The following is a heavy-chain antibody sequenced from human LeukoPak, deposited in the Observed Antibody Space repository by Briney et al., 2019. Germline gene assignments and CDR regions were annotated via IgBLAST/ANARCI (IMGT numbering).Heavy chain of an antibody. J-gene: IGHJ6*03. D-gene: IGHD4-17*01. CDR2: IYPGDSDT. V-gene: IGHV5-51*01. CDR3: ARHTLDYGDYVGYYYYYMDV. CDR1: GYSFTSYW. Sequence: GESLKISCKGSGYSFTSYWIGWVRQMPGKGLEWMGIIYPGDSDTRYSPSFQGQVTISADKSISTAYLQWSSLKASDTATYYCARHTLDYGDYVGYYYYYMDVWGKGTTVTVSS.